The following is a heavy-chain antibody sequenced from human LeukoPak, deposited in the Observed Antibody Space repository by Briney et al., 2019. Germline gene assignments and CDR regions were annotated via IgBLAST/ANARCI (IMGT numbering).Heavy chain of an antibody. D-gene: IGHD4-17*01. V-gene: IGHV3-7*01. CDR3: ARIRAPTTVTYLYYFYYYVDV. J-gene: IGHJ6*03. Sequence: SGGSLRLSCAASGFTFSSYWMSWVRQAPGKGLEWVANIKQDGSEKYYVDSVKGRFTISRDNAKNSLYLQMNSLRAEDTAVYYCARIRAPTTVTYLYYFYYYVDVWGKGATVTVSS. CDR1: GFTFSSYW. CDR2: IKQDGSEK.